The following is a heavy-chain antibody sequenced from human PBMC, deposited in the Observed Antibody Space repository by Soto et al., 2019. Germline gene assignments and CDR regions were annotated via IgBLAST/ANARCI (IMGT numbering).Heavy chain of an antibody. CDR3: ARGKYQLLWGDY. D-gene: IGHD2-2*01. Sequence: QVQLVEPGGGVVQPGRSLRLSCAASGLTFSSYGMHWVRQAPGKGLEWVAVISYDGNNKYYADTVKGRFTISRDNSKDTLYLQMNSLRAEDTAVYYCARGKYQLLWGDYWGQGTLVTVSS. CDR2: ISYDGNNK. J-gene: IGHJ4*02. V-gene: IGHV3-30*03. CDR1: GLTFSSYG.